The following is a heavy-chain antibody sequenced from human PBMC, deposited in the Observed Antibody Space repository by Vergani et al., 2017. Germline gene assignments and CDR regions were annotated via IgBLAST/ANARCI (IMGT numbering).Heavy chain of an antibody. D-gene: IGHD2-21*02. V-gene: IGHV4-31*03. CDR2: IYYSGST. CDR1: GGSISSGGYY. Sequence: QVQLQESGPGLVKPSQTLSLTCTVSGGSISSGGYYWSWIRQHPGKGLELIGYIYYSGSTYYNPSLKSRVTISVDTSTNQFSLRLSSVTAADTAVYYCARWKRMTAMFAWFDPWGQGTLVTVSS. J-gene: IGHJ5*02. CDR3: ARWKRMTAMFAWFDP.